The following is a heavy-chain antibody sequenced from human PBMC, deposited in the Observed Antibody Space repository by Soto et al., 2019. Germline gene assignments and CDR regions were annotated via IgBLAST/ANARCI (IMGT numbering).Heavy chain of an antibody. CDR2: INGGGTT. CDR1: GFTAGLNL. V-gene: IGHV3-66*01. J-gene: IGHJ6*02. Sequence: EVQLVESGGGLVKPGGSLRLSCAASGFTAGLNLMTWVRQAPGKGLEWVSVINGGGTTYYADSVKGRFSISRDDSKNTLYLQMNSLRAEDTAVYYCARENYYYGMDVWGQGTTVTVSS. CDR3: ARENYYYGMDV.